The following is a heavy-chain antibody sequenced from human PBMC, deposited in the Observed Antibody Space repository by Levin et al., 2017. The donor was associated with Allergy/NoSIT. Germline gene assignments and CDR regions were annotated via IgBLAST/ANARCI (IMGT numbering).Heavy chain of an antibody. CDR1: GFTFSSYA. D-gene: IGHD2-15*01. CDR3: AKDGCSGGSCYRHSWFDP. Sequence: GESLKISCAASGFTFSSYAMSWVRQAPGKGPEWVSAISGSYDNTYYADSVKGRFTISRDNSKNTLYLQMNSLRAEDTAVYYCAKDGCSGGSCYRHSWFDPWGQGTLVTVSS. J-gene: IGHJ5*02. CDR2: ISGSYDNT. V-gene: IGHV3-23*01.